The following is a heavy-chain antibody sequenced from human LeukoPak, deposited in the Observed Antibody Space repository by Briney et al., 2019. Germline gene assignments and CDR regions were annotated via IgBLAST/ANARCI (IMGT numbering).Heavy chain of an antibody. J-gene: IGHJ4*02. V-gene: IGHV3-23*01. CDR1: GFTLSSYA. CDR2: ISGSGGST. D-gene: IGHD4-17*01. Sequence: GGSLRLSCAASGFTLSSYAMSWVCQAPGKGLEWVSAISGSGGSTYYADSVKGRFTISRDNSKNTLYLQMNSLRAEDTAVYYCAKGDRYGDYYFDYWGQGTLVTVSS. CDR3: AKGDRYGDYYFDY.